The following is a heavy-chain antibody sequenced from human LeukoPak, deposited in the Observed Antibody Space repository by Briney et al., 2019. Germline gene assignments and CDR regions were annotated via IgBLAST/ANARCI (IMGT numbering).Heavy chain of an antibody. V-gene: IGHV3-23*01. D-gene: IGHD5-12*01. CDR1: GFTFSSYA. J-gene: IGHJ4*02. CDR3: AKDEQGYSGYDFDY. Sequence: PRGSLRLSCAASGFTFSSYAMSWVRQAPGKGLEWVSAISGSGGSTYYADSVKGRFTISRDDSKNTLYLQMNGLRAEDTAVYYCAKDEQGYSGYDFDYWGQGTLVTVSS. CDR2: ISGSGGST.